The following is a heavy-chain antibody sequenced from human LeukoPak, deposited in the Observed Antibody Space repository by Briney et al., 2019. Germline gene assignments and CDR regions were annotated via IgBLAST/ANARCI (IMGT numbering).Heavy chain of an antibody. J-gene: IGHJ4*02. CDR3: ARPHGGEADY. Sequence: GESLMISCKGSGYSFTSYWIGWVRQMPGKGLEWRGIIYPGDSDHRYSPSFQGQVTIPADKSISTAYSQWSSLKASDTAMYYCARPHGGEADYWGQGTLVTVSS. D-gene: IGHD3-10*01. CDR2: IYPGDSDH. V-gene: IGHV5-51*01. CDR1: GYSFTSYW.